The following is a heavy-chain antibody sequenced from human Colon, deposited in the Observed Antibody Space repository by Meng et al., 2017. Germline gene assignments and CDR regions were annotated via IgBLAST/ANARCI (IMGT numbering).Heavy chain of an antibody. Sequence: VRRVESGGGSGKAGGSLRLSCGASGFIFSSYTMKWVRQAPGKGLEWLSSISSSSSDIYYADSVKGRFTVSRDNAKNSLFLEMSSLSPEDTAMYYCARGYGDFIDFWGQGTLVTVSS. D-gene: IGHD4-17*01. CDR2: ISSSSSDI. CDR1: GFIFSSYT. V-gene: IGHV3-21*01. J-gene: IGHJ4*02. CDR3: ARGYGDFIDF.